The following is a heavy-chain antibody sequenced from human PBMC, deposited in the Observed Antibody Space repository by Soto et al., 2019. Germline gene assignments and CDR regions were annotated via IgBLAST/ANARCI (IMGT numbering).Heavy chain of an antibody. CDR3: ARGGLRLSMIVVVIKRGRAFDI. V-gene: IGHV4-34*01. D-gene: IGHD3-22*01. CDR2: INHSGST. J-gene: IGHJ3*02. Sequence: SETLSLTCAVYGGSFSGYYWSWIRQPPGKGLEWIGEINHSGSTNYNPSLKSRVTISVDTSKNQFSLKLSSVTAADTAVYYCARGGLRLSMIVVVIKRGRAFDIWGQGTMVTVSS. CDR1: GGSFSGYY.